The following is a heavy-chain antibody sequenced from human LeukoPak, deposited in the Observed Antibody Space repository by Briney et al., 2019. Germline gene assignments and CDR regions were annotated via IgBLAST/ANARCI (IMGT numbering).Heavy chain of an antibody. CDR2: IYHSGST. CDR1: GGSISSGGYS. CDR3: ARGARTTVTTSGYLFDY. J-gene: IGHJ4*02. V-gene: IGHV4-30-2*01. D-gene: IGHD4-17*01. Sequence: PSETLSLTCAVSGGSISSGGYSWSWIRQPPGKGLEWIGYIYHSGSTYYNPPLKSRVTISVDRSKNQFSLKLSSVTAADTAVYYCARGARTTVTTSGYLFDYWGQGTLVTVSS.